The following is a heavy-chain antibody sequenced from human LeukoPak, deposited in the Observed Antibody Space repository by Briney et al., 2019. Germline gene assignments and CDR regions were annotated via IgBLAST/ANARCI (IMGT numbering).Heavy chain of an antibody. CDR2: ISSGGDSI. D-gene: IGHD2-15*01. CDR1: GITFSDHY. Sequence: GGSLRLSCAASGITFSDHYMSWIRQAPGKGLEWLSYISSGGDSIYYADSVKGRFTISRDNAKNSLSLQINSLRAEDTAVYYCARDSGVGPCLFCSGFDIWGQGTMVTVSS. CDR3: ARDSGVGPCLFCSGFDI. V-gene: IGHV3-11*04. J-gene: IGHJ3*02.